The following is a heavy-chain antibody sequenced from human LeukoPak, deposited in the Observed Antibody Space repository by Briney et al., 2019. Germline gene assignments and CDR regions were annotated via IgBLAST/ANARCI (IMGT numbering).Heavy chain of an antibody. D-gene: IGHD3-10*01. CDR2: SNYNGST. Sequence: PSETLSLTCTVSGGSVSSTTYYWSWIRQPPGKGLEWTASSNYNGSTYYKPSLNSRLTISVDTSENQFSLKLRSVTAADTAVYYCARYVAYGSGKYYFDYWGQGTLVTVSS. V-gene: IGHV4-39*01. J-gene: IGHJ4*02. CDR1: GGSVSSTTYY. CDR3: ARYVAYGSGKYYFDY.